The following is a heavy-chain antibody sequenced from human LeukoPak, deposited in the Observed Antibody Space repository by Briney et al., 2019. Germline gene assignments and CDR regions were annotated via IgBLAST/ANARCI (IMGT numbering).Heavy chain of an antibody. V-gene: IGHV1-69*04. D-gene: IGHD4-17*01. CDR3: AREFEGYDDYSDSYYGMDV. CDR2: ISPILGLR. J-gene: IGHJ6*02. CDR1: GSTFIRDT. Sequence: SVKVSCKTSGSTFIRDTISWVRQAPGQGLEWMGRISPILGLRNFAQKFQGRVTITADKSTSTAYMELSSLRSEDTAVHYCAREFEGYDDYSDSYYGMDVWGQGTTVTVSS.